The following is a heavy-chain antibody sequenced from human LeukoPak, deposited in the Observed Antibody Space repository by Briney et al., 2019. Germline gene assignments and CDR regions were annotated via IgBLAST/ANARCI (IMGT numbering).Heavy chain of an antibody. CDR1: GFAFSTYT. J-gene: IGHJ4*02. Sequence: GGSLRLSCTASGFAFSTYTMHWVRQAPGKGLKWVAVISIGGNIQYYTDSVKGRFTISRDNSRNTLYLQMNSLRPEDTAMYYCARDIGVNMIWGQGTLVTVSS. V-gene: IGHV3-30*04. D-gene: IGHD3-22*01. CDR3: ARDIGVNMI. CDR2: ISIGGNIQ.